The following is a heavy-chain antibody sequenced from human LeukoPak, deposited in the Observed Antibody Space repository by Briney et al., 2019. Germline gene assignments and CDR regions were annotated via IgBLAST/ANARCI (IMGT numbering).Heavy chain of an antibody. V-gene: IGHV1-46*01. J-gene: IGHJ6*03. CDR1: GCTFTSYY. D-gene: IGHD6-6*01. Sequence: GASVKVSCKASGCTFTSYYMHWVRQAPGQGLEWMGIINPSGGSTSYAQKFQGRVTMTRDTSTSTVYMELSSLRSEDTAVYYCARDGVVWQLVSYYYYYYMDVWGKGTTVTVSS. CDR3: ARDGVVWQLVSYYYYYYMDV. CDR2: INPSGGST.